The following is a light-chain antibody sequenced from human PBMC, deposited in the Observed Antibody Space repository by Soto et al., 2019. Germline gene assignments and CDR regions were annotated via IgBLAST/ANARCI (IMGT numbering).Light chain of an antibody. CDR2: EVS. CDR3: SSYTNSAADV. J-gene: IGLJ7*01. Sequence: QSALTQPASVSGSPGQSITISCTGTGNDVGAYNFVSWYQQYPGKAPKVIIYEVSNRPSGVSNRVSGSKSGSTASLTISGLQPEDEADYYGSSYTNSAADVFGGGTQLTVL. V-gene: IGLV2-14*01. CDR1: GNDVGAYNF.